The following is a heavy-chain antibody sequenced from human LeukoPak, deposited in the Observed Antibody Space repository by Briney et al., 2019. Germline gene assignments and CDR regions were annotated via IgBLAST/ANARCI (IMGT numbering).Heavy chain of an antibody. CDR3: ARWGDYYDSSGARIPYYFDY. V-gene: IGHV3-30*03. Sequence: PGGSLRLSCAASGFTFSSYGMHWVRQAPGKGLEWVAVISYDGSNKYYADSVKGRFTISRDNSKNTLYLQMNSLRAEDTAVYYCARWGDYYDSSGARIPYYFDYWGQGTLVTVSS. CDR2: ISYDGSNK. CDR1: GFTFSSYG. J-gene: IGHJ4*02. D-gene: IGHD3-22*01.